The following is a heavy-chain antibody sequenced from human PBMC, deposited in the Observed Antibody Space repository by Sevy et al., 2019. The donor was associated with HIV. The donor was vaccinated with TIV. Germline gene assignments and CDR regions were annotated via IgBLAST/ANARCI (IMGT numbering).Heavy chain of an antibody. J-gene: IGHJ6*02. Sequence: GGSLRLSCAASGFTVSKAWMSWVRQAPGKGLEWVGRIKSKTDGRTTDYAAPVKGRFTISRDDSKNTLYLQMNSLKTEDTAVYYCTTDVSSGYYYGYYYGMDVWGQGTTVTVSS. D-gene: IGHD3-22*01. V-gene: IGHV3-15*01. CDR3: TTDVSSGYYYGYYYGMDV. CDR1: GFTVSKAW. CDR2: IKSKTDGRTT.